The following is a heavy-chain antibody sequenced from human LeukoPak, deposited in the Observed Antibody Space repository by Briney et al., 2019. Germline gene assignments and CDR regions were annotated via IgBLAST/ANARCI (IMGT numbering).Heavy chain of an antibody. CDR2: INPNSGTT. D-gene: IGHD2-21*01. Sequence: GASVKVSCRASGYTFTGYYIHWVRQAPGQGLEWMGWINPNSGTTKSAQKFQGRVTMTRDTSISTAYMELSSLRSDDTADHYCARTHCGGDCYLNDAFDIWGQGTMVTVSS. V-gene: IGHV1-2*02. CDR1: GYTFTGYY. J-gene: IGHJ3*02. CDR3: ARTHCGGDCYLNDAFDI.